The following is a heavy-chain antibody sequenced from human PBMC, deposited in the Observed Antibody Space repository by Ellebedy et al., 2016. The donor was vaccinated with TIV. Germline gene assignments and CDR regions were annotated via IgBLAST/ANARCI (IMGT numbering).Heavy chain of an antibody. D-gene: IGHD3-16*02. CDR2: FDPEDGET. Sequence: ASVKVSCKVSGYTLTELSMHWVRQAPGKGLEWMGGFDPEDGETIYAQKFQGRVTMTTDTSTSTAYMELSSLRSEDTAVYYCATALIMITFGGVIVRRDDAFDIWGQGTMVTVSS. CDR3: ATALIMITFGGVIVRRDDAFDI. CDR1: GYTLTELS. V-gene: IGHV1-24*01. J-gene: IGHJ3*02.